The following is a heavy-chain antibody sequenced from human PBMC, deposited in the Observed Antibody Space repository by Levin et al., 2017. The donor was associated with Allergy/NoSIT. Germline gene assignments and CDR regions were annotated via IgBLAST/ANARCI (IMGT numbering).Heavy chain of an antibody. D-gene: IGHD2/OR15-2a*01. CDR2: ISGSAGST. CDR3: AKTPFDDYYYYMDV. Sequence: GGSLRLSCAASGFTFSSYGMTWVRQAPGKGLEWVSAISGSAGSTYFADSVKGRFTVSRDNSKNTLYLQMNSLRAEDTAVYYCAKTPFDDYYYYMDVWGKGTTVTVSS. CDR1: GFTFSSYG. J-gene: IGHJ6*03. V-gene: IGHV3-23*01.